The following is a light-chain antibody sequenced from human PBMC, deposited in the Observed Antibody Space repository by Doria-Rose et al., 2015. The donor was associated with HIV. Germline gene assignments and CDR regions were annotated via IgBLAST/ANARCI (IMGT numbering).Light chain of an antibody. CDR3: QQYYSYPRT. CDR1: QGISSY. J-gene: IGKJ2*01. V-gene: IGKV1-8*01. CDR2: AAS. Sequence: IQLTQSPSSLSASTGDRVTITCRASQGISSYLAWYQQKPGKAPKLLIYAASTLQSGVPSRFSGSGSGTDFTLIISCLQSEDFAAYYCQQYYSYPRTFGQGTKLEIK.